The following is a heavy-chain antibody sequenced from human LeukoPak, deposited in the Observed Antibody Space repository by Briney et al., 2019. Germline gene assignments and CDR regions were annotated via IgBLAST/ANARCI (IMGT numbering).Heavy chain of an antibody. J-gene: IGHJ4*02. CDR1: GGSFSGYY. Sequence: SETLSLTCAVYGGSFSGYYWSWIRQPPGKGLEWIGEINHSGSANYSPSLKSRVTISVDTSKNQFSLKLSSVTAADTAVYYCARLIATMVRGVSFDYWGQGTLVTVSS. CDR2: INHSGSA. V-gene: IGHV4-34*01. D-gene: IGHD3-10*01. CDR3: ARLIATMVRGVSFDY.